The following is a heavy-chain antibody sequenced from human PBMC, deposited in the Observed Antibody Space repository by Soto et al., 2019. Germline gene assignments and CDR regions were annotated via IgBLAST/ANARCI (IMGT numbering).Heavy chain of an antibody. V-gene: IGHV3-33*01. CDR2: IWYDGSNK. CDR3: ARDLGGSSSSQYYYYYGMDV. Sequence: PGGSLRLSCAASGFTFSSYGMHWVRQAPGKGLEWVAVIWYDGSNKYYADSVKGRFTISRDNSKNTLYLQMNSLRAEDTAVYYCARDLGGSSSSQYYYYYGMDVWGQGTTVTVSS. J-gene: IGHJ6*02. CDR1: GFTFSSYG. D-gene: IGHD6-6*01.